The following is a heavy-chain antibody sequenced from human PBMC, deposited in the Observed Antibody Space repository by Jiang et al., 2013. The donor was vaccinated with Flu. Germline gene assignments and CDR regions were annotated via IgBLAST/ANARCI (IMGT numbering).Heavy chain of an antibody. CDR2: INAGNGNT. Sequence: GAEVKKPGASVKVSCKASGYTFTSYAMHWVRQAPGQRLEWMGWINAGNGNTKYSQKFQGRVTITRDTSASTAYMELSSLRSEDTAVYYCARSRRITMIVVVPPTDYWGQGTLVTVSS. D-gene: IGHD3-22*01. V-gene: IGHV1-3*01. CDR3: ARSRRITMIVVVPPTDY. CDR1: GYTFTSYA. J-gene: IGHJ4*02.